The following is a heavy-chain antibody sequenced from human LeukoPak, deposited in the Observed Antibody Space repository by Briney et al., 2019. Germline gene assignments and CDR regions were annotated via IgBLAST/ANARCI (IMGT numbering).Heavy chain of an antibody. J-gene: IGHJ3*02. CDR2: ISGGGGST. V-gene: IGHV3-23*01. CDR1: GLIFSSYA. D-gene: IGHD1-14*01. CDR3: AKGGSPRDAFDI. Sequence: GGSLRLSCAASGLIFSSYAMSWVRQPPGKGLEWVSTISGGGGSTYFADSVKGRFTISRDNSKNTLYLQMNSLRAEDTAVYYCAKGGSPRDAFDIWGQGTMVTVSS.